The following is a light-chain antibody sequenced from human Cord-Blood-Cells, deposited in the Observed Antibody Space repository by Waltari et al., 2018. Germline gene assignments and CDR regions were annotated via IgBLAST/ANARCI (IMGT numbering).Light chain of an antibody. CDR1: QSISSY. Sequence: DIQMTQSPSSLSASVGDRVTITCRASQSISSYLNWYQQKPGKAPKLLIYAASGLQSGVPSRFSGSGSGTDFTRTISSLQPEEFATYYCQQSYSTPLTVGGGTKVEIK. CDR2: AAS. CDR3: QQSYSTPLT. J-gene: IGKJ4*01. V-gene: IGKV1-39*01.